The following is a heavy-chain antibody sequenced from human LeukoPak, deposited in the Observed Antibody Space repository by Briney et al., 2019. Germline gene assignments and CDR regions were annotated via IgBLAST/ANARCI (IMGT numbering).Heavy chain of an antibody. J-gene: IGHJ3*02. V-gene: IGHV3-30*09. Sequence: PGGSLRLSCAASGFTFSSYAMHWVRQAPGKGLEWVAVISDDGSNKNYADSAKGRFAISRDNSKNTLYLQMNSLRAEDTAMYYCAREGGYCSGTNCYHFAFDIWGQGTMVTVSS. CDR2: ISDDGSNK. CDR1: GFTFSSYA. D-gene: IGHD2-2*01. CDR3: AREGGYCSGTNCYHFAFDI.